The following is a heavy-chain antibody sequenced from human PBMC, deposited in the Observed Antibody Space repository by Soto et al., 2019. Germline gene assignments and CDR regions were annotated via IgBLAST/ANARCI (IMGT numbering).Heavy chain of an antibody. Sequence: QVQLQESGPGLVKPSQTLSLTCTVSGGSISSGGYYWSWIRQHPGKGLEWIGYIYYSGSTYYNPSLKSRVTISVDTSKNQFSLKLSSVTAADTAVYYCARTRNTYYYDSSGFVWFDPRGQGTLVTVSS. CDR2: IYYSGST. D-gene: IGHD3-22*01. CDR1: GGSISSGGYY. V-gene: IGHV4-31*03. J-gene: IGHJ5*02. CDR3: ARTRNTYYYDSSGFVWFDP.